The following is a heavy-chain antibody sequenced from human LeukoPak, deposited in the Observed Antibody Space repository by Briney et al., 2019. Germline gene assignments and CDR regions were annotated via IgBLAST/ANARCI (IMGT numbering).Heavy chain of an antibody. D-gene: IGHD1-7*01. CDR2: IYTSGST. CDR3: ARVRTQPDYYMDV. J-gene: IGHJ6*03. V-gene: IGHV4-4*07. CDR1: GGSISSYY. Sequence: SETLSLTCTVSGGSISSYYWSWIPQPAGKGLEWIGRIYTSGSTNYNPSLKSRVTMSVDTSKNQFSLKLSSVSAAYTAVYYCARVRTQPDYYMDVWGKGTTVTVSS.